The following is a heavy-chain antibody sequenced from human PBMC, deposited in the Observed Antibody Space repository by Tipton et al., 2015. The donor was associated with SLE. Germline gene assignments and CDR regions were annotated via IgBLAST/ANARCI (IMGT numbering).Heavy chain of an antibody. CDR1: GFTFDDYA. Sequence: RSLRLSCAASGFTFDDYAMHWVRHAPGKGLEWVSGISWNSGSIGYADSVKGRFTISRDNAKNSQYLQMDSLRAEDTALYYCAKDKDPYYYDSSGYTHAFDIWGQGTMVTVSS. V-gene: IGHV3-9*01. J-gene: IGHJ3*02. D-gene: IGHD3-22*01. CDR2: ISWNSGSI. CDR3: AKDKDPYYYDSSGYTHAFDI.